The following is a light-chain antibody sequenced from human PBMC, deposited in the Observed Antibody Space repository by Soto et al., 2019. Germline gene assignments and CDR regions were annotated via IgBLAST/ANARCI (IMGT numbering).Light chain of an antibody. CDR3: QQRSSSWT. J-gene: IGKJ1*01. CDR2: DAS. Sequence: ETVLTQSPATLSLSPGERATLSCRASQSVSSSLAWYQQKPGQAPRLLIYDASNRATGIPARFSGSGSGTDFTLTISSLEPEDFAVYYCQQRSSSWTFGQGTKVEIK. V-gene: IGKV3-11*01. CDR1: QSVSSS.